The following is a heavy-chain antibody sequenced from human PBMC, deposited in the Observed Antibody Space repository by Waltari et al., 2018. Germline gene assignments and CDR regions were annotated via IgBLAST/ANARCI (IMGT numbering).Heavy chain of an antibody. CDR1: GGSIRGFY. D-gene: IGHD2-21*02. Sequence: QVQLHESGPSLLKPSETLSHICTVSGGSIRGFYWSWVRQPPGKGLDWIGYIYYTGSTNFNPSLKSRVTMSVDTSKNQFSLKLSSVTAADTAFYYCARGGGGDWEWFDPWGQGTLVTVSS. CDR3: ARGGGGDWEWFDP. J-gene: IGHJ5*02. CDR2: IYYTGST. V-gene: IGHV4-59*01.